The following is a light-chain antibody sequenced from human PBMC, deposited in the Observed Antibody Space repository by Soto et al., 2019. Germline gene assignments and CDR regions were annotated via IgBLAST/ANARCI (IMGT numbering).Light chain of an antibody. J-gene: IGLJ1*01. CDR1: SSDVGGYNY. CDR3: SSYTSSSTPYV. V-gene: IGLV2-14*01. Sequence: QSALTQPASVSGSPGQPITFSCTGPSSDVGGYNYVSWYQQHPGKAPKLMIYDVSNRPSGVSNRFSGSKSGNTASLTISGLQAEDEADYYCSSYTSSSTPYVFGTGTKVTVL. CDR2: DVS.